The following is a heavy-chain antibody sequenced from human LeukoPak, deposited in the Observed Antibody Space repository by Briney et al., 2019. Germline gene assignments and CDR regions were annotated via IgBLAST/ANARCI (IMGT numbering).Heavy chain of an antibody. CDR2: IYPGDSDT. CDR3: ARHTPAPTPNVDTAMVSSAVSGAFDI. CDR1: GYSFTSYW. Sequence: GESLKISCKGSGYSFTSYWIGWVRQMPGKGLEWMGIIYPGDSDTRYSPSFQGQVTISADKSISTAYLQWSSLKASDTAMYYCARHTPAPTPNVDTAMVSSAVSGAFDIWGQGTMVTVSS. V-gene: IGHV5-51*01. J-gene: IGHJ3*02. D-gene: IGHD5-18*01.